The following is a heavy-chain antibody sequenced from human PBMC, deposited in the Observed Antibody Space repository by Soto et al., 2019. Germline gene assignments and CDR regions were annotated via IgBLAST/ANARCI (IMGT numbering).Heavy chain of an antibody. V-gene: IGHV1-58*02. J-gene: IGHJ5*02. Sequence: ASVKVSCKASGFTFTSSAMQWVRQARGQRLEWIGWIVVGSGNTNYAQKLQGRVTMTTDTSTSTAYMELRSLRSDDTAVYYCASISLPSAPVFDPWGQGTLVTVSS. CDR3: ASISLPSAPVFDP. CDR1: GFTFTSSA. CDR2: IVVGSGNT. D-gene: IGHD6-6*01.